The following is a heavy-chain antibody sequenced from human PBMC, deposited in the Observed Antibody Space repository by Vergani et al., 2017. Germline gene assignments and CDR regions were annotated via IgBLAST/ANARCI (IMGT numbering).Heavy chain of an antibody. Sequence: QVQLVQSGAEVKKPGASVKVSCKASGYTFTGYYMHWVRQAPGQGLEWMGWINPNSGNTGYAQKFQGRVTMTSNTSISTAYMELSSLRSEDTAVYYCARDRVVLMVYAIPTNDAFDIWGQGTMVTVSS. CDR1: GYTFTGYY. CDR2: INPNSGNT. CDR3: ARDRVVLMVYAIPTNDAFDI. J-gene: IGHJ3*02. V-gene: IGHV1-8*02. D-gene: IGHD2-8*01.